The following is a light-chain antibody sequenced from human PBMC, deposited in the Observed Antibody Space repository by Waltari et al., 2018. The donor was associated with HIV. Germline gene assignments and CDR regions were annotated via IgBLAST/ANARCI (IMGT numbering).Light chain of an antibody. Sequence: EIVLTQSPGTLSLSPGERATLSCRASQSVISNYLAWYQQKAGQAPRLLIFGASNRATGIPDRFSGSGSGTEFTLTISRLEPEDFAVYYCQQYAISPRTFGPGTKVEIK. CDR2: GAS. J-gene: IGKJ1*01. CDR3: QQYAISPRT. CDR1: QSVISNY. V-gene: IGKV3-20*01.